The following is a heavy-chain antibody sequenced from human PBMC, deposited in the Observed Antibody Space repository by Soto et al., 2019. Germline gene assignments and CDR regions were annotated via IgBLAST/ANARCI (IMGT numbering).Heavy chain of an antibody. CDR3: ARGAGPDIVVVPAASSRDYYYYMDV. CDR2: IYYSGST. CDR1: GGSISSYY. D-gene: IGHD2-2*01. J-gene: IGHJ6*03. Sequence: SETLSLTCTVSGGSISSYYWSWIRQPPGKGLEWIGYIYYSGSTNYNPSLKSRVTISVDTSKNQFSLKLSSVTAADTAVYYCARGAGPDIVVVPAASSRDYYYYMDVWGKGTTVTVSS. V-gene: IGHV4-59*12.